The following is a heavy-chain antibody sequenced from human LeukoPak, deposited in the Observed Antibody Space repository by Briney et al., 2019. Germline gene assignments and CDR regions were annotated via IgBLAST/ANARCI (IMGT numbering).Heavy chain of an antibody. V-gene: IGHV3-7*01. CDR1: GFTFSDYY. CDR2: IKQDGSEK. Sequence: GGSLRLSCAASGFTFSDYYMSWIRQAPGKGLEWVANIKQDGSEKYYVDSVKGRFTISRDNAKNSLYLQMNSLRAEDTAVYYCARAYSSRDLVDAFDIWGQGTMVTVSS. CDR3: ARAYSSRDLVDAFDI. J-gene: IGHJ3*02. D-gene: IGHD6-13*01.